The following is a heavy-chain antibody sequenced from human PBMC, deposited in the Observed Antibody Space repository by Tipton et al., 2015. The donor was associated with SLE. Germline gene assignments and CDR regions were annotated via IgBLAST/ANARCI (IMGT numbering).Heavy chain of an antibody. V-gene: IGHV4-38-2*02. D-gene: IGHD3-9*01. CDR2: LYYSGST. CDR1: GYSISSGYF. Sequence: TLSLTCTVSGYSISSGYFWGWVRQPPGKGLEWIGTLYYSGSTYYNPSLKSRVTISVDTSKNQFSLRLTSVTAADTAVYYCASQYYDILTGYPYYFDYWGQGTLVTVSS. J-gene: IGHJ4*02. CDR3: ASQYYDILTGYPYYFDY.